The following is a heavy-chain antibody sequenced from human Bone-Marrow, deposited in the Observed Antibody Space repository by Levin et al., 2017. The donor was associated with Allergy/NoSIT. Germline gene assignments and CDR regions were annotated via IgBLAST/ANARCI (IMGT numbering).Heavy chain of an antibody. D-gene: IGHD2-2*01. CDR2: IYPAYSDT. V-gene: IGHV5-51*01. J-gene: IGHJ4*02. Sequence: GESLKISCKDSGYTFPNYWIGWVRQMPGKGLEWMGIIYPAYSDTITSPSFQGQVTLSADPSINTAYLQWSSLKASDNAMYYCARATGSHGSSNSCLFDYLDVWGQGTLVTVSS. CDR1: GYTFPNYW. CDR3: ARATGSHGSSNSCLFDYLDV.